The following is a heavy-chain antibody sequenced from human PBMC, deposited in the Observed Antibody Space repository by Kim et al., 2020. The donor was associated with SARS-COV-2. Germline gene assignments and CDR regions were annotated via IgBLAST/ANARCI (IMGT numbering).Heavy chain of an antibody. J-gene: IGHJ5*02. Sequence: SETLSLTCTVSGGSISSSSYYWGWIRQPPGKGLEWIGSIYYSGSTYYNPSLKSRVTISVDTSKNQFSLKLSSVTAADTAVYYCARLAFSTVTPPWGQGTLVTVSS. D-gene: IGHD4-4*01. V-gene: IGHV4-39*01. CDR3: ARLAFSTVTPP. CDR2: IYYSGST. CDR1: GGSISSSSYY.